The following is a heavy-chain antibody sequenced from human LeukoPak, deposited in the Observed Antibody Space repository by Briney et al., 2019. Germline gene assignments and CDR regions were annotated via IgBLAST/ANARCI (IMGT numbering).Heavy chain of an antibody. Sequence: GASVKVSCKASGYTFTSYAMNWVRQAPGQGLEWMGWINPNSGGTNYAQKFQGRVTMTRDTSISTAYMELSRLRSDDTAVYYCARSPHCSSTSCYYMDVWGKGTTVTVSS. D-gene: IGHD2-2*01. CDR3: ARSPHCSSTSCYYMDV. J-gene: IGHJ6*03. CDR2: INPNSGGT. V-gene: IGHV1-2*02. CDR1: GYTFTSYA.